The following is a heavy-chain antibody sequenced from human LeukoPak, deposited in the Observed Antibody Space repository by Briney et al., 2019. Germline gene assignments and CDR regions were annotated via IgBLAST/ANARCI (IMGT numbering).Heavy chain of an antibody. CDR2: IDKSGDDI. Sequence: GGSLRLSCAASGFSFSDYYMRWIRQAPGKGLEGVAYIDKSGDDIYYADSVKGRFTISRDNAKNSLYLQMNSLRAEDTALYYCAKDSHSVRFQYSSGWQDAFDIWGQGTMVTVSS. CDR1: GFSFSDYY. CDR3: AKDSHSVRFQYSSGWQDAFDI. V-gene: IGHV3-11*01. D-gene: IGHD6-19*01. J-gene: IGHJ3*02.